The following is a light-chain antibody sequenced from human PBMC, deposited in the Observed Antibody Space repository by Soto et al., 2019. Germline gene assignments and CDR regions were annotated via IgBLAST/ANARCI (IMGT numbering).Light chain of an antibody. CDR3: ATWDDSLKAVV. CDR1: SSNIGSNT. V-gene: IGLV1-44*01. J-gene: IGLJ2*01. CDR2: TTN. Sequence: QSVLTQPPSASGTPGQRVTISCSGSSSNIGSNTVNWYQLLPGTAPKLLIHTTNQRPSGVPDRFSGSRSGTSASLAISGLQSEDESAYYCATWDDSLKAVVFGGGTKLTVL.